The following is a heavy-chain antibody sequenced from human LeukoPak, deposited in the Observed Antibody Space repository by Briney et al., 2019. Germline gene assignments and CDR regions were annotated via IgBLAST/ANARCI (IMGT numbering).Heavy chain of an antibody. V-gene: IGHV4-59*08. J-gene: IGHJ4*02. CDR3: ARLYVWVSYSYFDY. Sequence: SETLSLTCTVSGGSISSYYWSWIRQPPGKGLEWIGYIYYSGSTNYNPSLKSRVTISVDTSKNQFSLKLSSVTAADTAVYYCARLYVWVSYSYFDYWGQGTLVTVSS. D-gene: IGHD3-16*01. CDR2: IYYSGST. CDR1: GGSISSYY.